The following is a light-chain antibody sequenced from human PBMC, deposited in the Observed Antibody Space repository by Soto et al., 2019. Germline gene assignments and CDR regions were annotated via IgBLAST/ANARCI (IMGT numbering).Light chain of an antibody. CDR2: DVS. J-gene: IGKJ3*01. CDR1: QSISEW. CDR3: QQYSRYPFT. V-gene: IGKV1-5*01. Sequence: DITISQSPSAVSACVGDRVTITCRASQSISEWLTWYQQKPGRAPKLLIYDVSSLESGVPSRFSGSGSETEFTLNISSLQPDDFATYYCQQYSRYPFTFGPGTKVDIK.